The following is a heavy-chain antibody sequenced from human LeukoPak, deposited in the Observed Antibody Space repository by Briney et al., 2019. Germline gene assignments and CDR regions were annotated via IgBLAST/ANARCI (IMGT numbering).Heavy chain of an antibody. V-gene: IGHV1-2*02. J-gene: IGHJ6*03. CDR2: INPNSGGT. Sequence: GASVKVSCEASGYTFTAYYVHWVRQAPGQGLEWMGWINPNSGGTNYAQKFQGRVTMTRDTSISTAYMELSRLRSDDTAVYYCARAFSPFWSGYYTGFLGYYYMDVWGKGTTVTVSS. CDR3: ARAFSPFWSGYYTGFLGYYYMDV. CDR1: GYTFTAYY. D-gene: IGHD3-3*01.